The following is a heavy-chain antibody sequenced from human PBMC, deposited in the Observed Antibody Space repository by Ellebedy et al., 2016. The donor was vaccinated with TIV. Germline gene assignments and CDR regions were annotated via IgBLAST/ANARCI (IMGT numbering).Heavy chain of an antibody. J-gene: IGHJ6*02. CDR3: ARGCSTASCSGDYYFAMDV. CDR2: INPDSGGA. CDR1: GYTFTGYN. V-gene: IGHV1-2*02. Sequence: AASVKVSCKASGYTFTGYNMHWVRQAPGQGLEWLGWINPDSGGANYAQIFQGRVTMTRDTSISTAYMELSRLRSDDTAVYFCARGCSTASCSGDYYFAMDVWGQGTTVTVSS. D-gene: IGHD2-2*01.